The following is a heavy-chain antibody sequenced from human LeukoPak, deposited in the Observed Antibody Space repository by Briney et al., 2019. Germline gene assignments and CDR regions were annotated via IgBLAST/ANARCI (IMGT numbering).Heavy chain of an antibody. V-gene: IGHV3-33*08. J-gene: IGHJ4*02. D-gene: IGHD4-23*01. CDR3: AREDDYGGNSLFDY. Sequence: GSLRLSCAASGFTFSSYGMHWVRQAPGKGLEWVAVIWYDGSNKYYADSVKGRFTISRDNSKNTLYLQMNSLRAEDTAVYYCAREDDYGGNSLFDYWGQGTLVTVSS. CDR2: IWYDGSNK. CDR1: GFTFSSYG.